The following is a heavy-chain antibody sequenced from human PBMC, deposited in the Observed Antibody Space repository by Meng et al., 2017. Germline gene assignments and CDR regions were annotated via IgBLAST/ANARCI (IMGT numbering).Heavy chain of an antibody. J-gene: IGHJ4*02. Sequence: QGPVGQSGGAVKKPGASGKVSCKASGYTFPDYWLHWVRRAPGQGLEWMGRINPKSGDTHYAQRFQGRVTMTGDTSNSTAYMELSGLRSDDTAMYYCARDEDISAAGKLFGDYWGQGTLVTVSS. V-gene: IGHV1-2*06. D-gene: IGHD6-13*01. CDR2: INPKSGDT. CDR3: ARDEDISAAGKLFGDY. CDR1: GYTFPDYW.